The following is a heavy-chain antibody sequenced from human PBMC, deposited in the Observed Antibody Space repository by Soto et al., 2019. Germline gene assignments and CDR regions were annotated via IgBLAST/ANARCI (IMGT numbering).Heavy chain of an antibody. D-gene: IGHD6-13*01. J-gene: IGHJ6*02. CDR2: TSFDGSKI. Sequence: PGGSLRLSCAASGFTFSVYPMHWVRQAPGKGLEWVAFTSFDGSKISYSDSVKGRFTISRDNSKKTLYLQMNSLRPEDAAVYHCANLLNVAADHTPHYYGIDVWGQGTTVTVSS. V-gene: IGHV3-30-3*01. CDR1: GFTFSVYP. CDR3: ANLLNVAADHTPHYYGIDV.